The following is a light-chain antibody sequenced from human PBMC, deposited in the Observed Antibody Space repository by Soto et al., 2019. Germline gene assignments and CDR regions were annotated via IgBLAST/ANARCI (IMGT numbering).Light chain of an antibody. CDR1: TAAVTSGYY. CDR3: LLYYGGVPNGV. Sequence: QAVVTQEPSLTVSPGGTVTLTCACSTAAVTSGYYPNWFQQQPGQAPRALIYSTSNKPSWTPARFSGSLLGGKAALTLSGVQPEDEAEYYCLLYYGGVPNGVFGGGTKLTVL. J-gene: IGLJ3*02. CDR2: STS. V-gene: IGLV7-43*01.